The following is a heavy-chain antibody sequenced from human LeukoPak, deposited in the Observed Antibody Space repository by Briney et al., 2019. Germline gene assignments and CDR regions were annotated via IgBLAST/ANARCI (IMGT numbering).Heavy chain of an antibody. CDR1: GXSVSSTSAA. CDR3: ARGTAAPGFDF. CDR2: TYYRSKWGA. J-gene: IGHJ4*02. Sequence: SQTLSLTCAISGXSVSSTSAAWNWIRQSPSIGLEWLGRTYYRSKWGANYALSVKSRVTITADTSKNQISLQLNSVTPEDTAVYYCARGTAAPGFDFWGQGTLVTVSS. D-gene: IGHD6-13*01. V-gene: IGHV6-1*01.